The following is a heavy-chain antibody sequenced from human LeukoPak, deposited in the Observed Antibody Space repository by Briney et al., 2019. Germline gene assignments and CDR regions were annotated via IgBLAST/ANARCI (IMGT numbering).Heavy chain of an antibody. Sequence: GGSLRLSCAASGFTFSSYDMHWVRQATGKGLEWVSAIGTAGDTYYPGSVKGRFTISRENAKNSLYLQMNSLRVEDTAVYHCATRYCSISACRASSHHCFDVWGKGTTVTVSS. CDR3: ATRYCSISACRASSHHCFDV. CDR1: GFTFSSYD. D-gene: IGHD2-2*01. CDR2: IGTAGDT. J-gene: IGHJ6*04. V-gene: IGHV3-13*01.